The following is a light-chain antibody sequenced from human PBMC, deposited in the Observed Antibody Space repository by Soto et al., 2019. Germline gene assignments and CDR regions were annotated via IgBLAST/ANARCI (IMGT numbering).Light chain of an antibody. J-gene: IGKJ1*01. CDR3: QQYDTSPRT. Sequence: EIVLTQSPGTLSLSPGERATLSRRASQSLSSGYLAWYQQKPGQAPRILIYAASSRATGIPDRFSGSGSGTDFSLTINRLEPEDSAVYYCQQYDTSPRTFGQGTKVEI. CDR2: AAS. V-gene: IGKV3-20*01. CDR1: QSLSSGY.